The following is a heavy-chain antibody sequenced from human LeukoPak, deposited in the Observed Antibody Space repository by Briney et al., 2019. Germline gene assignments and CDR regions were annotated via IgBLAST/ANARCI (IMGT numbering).Heavy chain of an antibody. D-gene: IGHD7-27*01. CDR3: ALPLGY. V-gene: IGHV3-30*03. CDR1: GFTFSSYG. Sequence: GRSLRLSCAASGFTFSSYGMHWVRQAPGKGLEWVAVISYDGSNKYYADSVKGRFTISRDNSKNTLYLQMNGLRAEDTAVYYCALPLGYWGQGTLVTVSS. J-gene: IGHJ4*02. CDR2: ISYDGSNK.